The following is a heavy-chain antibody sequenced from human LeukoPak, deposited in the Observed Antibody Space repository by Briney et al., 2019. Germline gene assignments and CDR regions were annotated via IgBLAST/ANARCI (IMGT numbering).Heavy chain of an antibody. CDR1: GFTFSSYA. J-gene: IGHJ4*02. CDR2: LSGSGAGT. V-gene: IGHV3-23*01. CDR3: AKAELGVDTFFDY. D-gene: IGHD3-3*01. Sequence: GGSLRLSCAASGFTFSSYAMHWVRQAPGRGLEWVATLSGSGAGTYYSDSVQGRFTISRDNSKRTLFLQMNSLRAEDTAFYYCAKAELGVDTFFDYWGQGTLVTVSS.